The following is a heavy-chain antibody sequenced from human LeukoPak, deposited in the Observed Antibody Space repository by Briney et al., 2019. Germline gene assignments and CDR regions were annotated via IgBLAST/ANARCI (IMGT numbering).Heavy chain of an antibody. D-gene: IGHD2-15*01. V-gene: IGHV3-11*01. Sequence: GGSLRLSCAASGFTFSDYYMSWIRQAPGKGLEWVSYISSSGSTIYYADSVKGRFTISRDNAKNSLYLQMNSLRAEDTAVYYCAREVRVGYCSGGSCLIDAFDTWGQGTMVTVSS. J-gene: IGHJ3*02. CDR2: ISSSGSTI. CDR1: GFTFSDYY. CDR3: AREVRVGYCSGGSCLIDAFDT.